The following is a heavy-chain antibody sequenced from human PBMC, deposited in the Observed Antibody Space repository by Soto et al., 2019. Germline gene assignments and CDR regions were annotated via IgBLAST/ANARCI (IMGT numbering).Heavy chain of an antibody. Sequence: EVQLLESGGGLVQPGGSLRLSCAASGFTFSSYAMSWVRQAPGKGLEWVSTISGSGGSTYYADSVKGRFTISRDNSKNTLFLQMNSLRAEDTAVYYCARDPGTIRVFYYYMDVWGKGTTVTVSS. CDR3: ARDPGTIRVFYYYMDV. J-gene: IGHJ6*03. D-gene: IGHD3-3*01. CDR1: GFTFSSYA. CDR2: ISGSGGST. V-gene: IGHV3-23*01.